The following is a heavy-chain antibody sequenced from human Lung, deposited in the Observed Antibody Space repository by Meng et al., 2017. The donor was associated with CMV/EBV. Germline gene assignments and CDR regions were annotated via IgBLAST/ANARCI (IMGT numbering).Heavy chain of an antibody. D-gene: IGHD6-19*01. CDR2: ISWNSGSI. V-gene: IGHV3-9*01. J-gene: IGHJ4*02. CDR1: GFTFDDYA. Sequence: GGSXRLSCAASGFTFDDYAMHWVRQAPGKGLEWVSGISWNSGSIGYADSVKGRFTISRDNAKNSLYLQMNSLRAEDTALYYCAKESSGFDYWGQGTLVTFSS. CDR3: AKESSGFDY.